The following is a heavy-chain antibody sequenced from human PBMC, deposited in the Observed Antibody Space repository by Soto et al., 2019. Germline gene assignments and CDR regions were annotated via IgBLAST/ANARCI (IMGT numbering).Heavy chain of an antibody. Sequence: EVQLVESGGGLVQPGGSLRLSCAASGFTFGSYPMHWVRQAPGKGLEYVSAISTNGDSTFYANSVKGRFTISRDNSKNTLYPHMGSLSAEDMGVYHCAREGMSRPRSVFHYRGQGTLVTASP. J-gene: IGHJ4*02. V-gene: IGHV3-64*01. CDR1: GFTFGSYP. CDR3: AREGMSRPRSVFHY. CDR2: ISTNGDST.